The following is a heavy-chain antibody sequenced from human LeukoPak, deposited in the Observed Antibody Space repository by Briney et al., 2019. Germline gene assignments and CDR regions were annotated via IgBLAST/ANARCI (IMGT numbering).Heavy chain of an antibody. CDR2: IYYSGST. J-gene: IGHJ4*02. CDR1: GGSISSYY. Sequence: SETLSLTCTVSGGSISSYYWSWIRQPPGKGLEWIGYIYYSGSTNYNPSLKSRVTISVDTSKNQFSLKLSSVTAADTAVYYCASTPITYYYGSSGYYWFDYWGQGTLVTVSS. CDR3: ASTPITYYYGSSGYYWFDY. D-gene: IGHD3-22*01. V-gene: IGHV4-59*01.